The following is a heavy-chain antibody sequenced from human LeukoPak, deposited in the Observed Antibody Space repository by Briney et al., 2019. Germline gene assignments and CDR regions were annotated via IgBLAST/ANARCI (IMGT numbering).Heavy chain of an antibody. J-gene: IGHJ4*02. CDR2: INPNSGGT. D-gene: IGHD2-2*02. Sequence: ASVKVSCKASGYTFTGYYMHWVRQAPGQGLEWMGWINPNSGGTNYAQKFQGRVTMTRDTSISTAYMELSRLRSDDTAVYYCARVGYCSSTSCYTGDYLGQGTLVTVSS. CDR1: GYTFTGYY. CDR3: ARVGYCSSTSCYTGDY. V-gene: IGHV1-2*02.